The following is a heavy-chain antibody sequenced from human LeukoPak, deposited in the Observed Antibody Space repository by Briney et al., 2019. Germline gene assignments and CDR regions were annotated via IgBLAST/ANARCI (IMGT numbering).Heavy chain of an antibody. Sequence: PSETLSLTCTVSGGSISSGGYYWSWIRQPPGKGLEWIGYIYYSGSTYYNPSLKSRVTISVDTSKNQFSLKLSSVTAADTAVYYCARASGSSGFYYRSGTSVDYWGQGTLVTVSS. CDR1: GGSISSGGYY. J-gene: IGHJ4*02. D-gene: IGHD3-22*01. CDR2: IYYSGST. V-gene: IGHV4-30-4*01. CDR3: ARASGSSGFYYRSGTSVDY.